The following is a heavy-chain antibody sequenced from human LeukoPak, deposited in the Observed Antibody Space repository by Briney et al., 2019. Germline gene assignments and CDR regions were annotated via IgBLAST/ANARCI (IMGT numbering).Heavy chain of an antibody. CDR3: TTGIDYGGGY. D-gene: IGHD4/OR15-4a*01. J-gene: IGHJ4*02. V-gene: IGHV3-15*07. Sequence: GGSLRLSCAASDFTFSNVWMNWVRQAPGKGLVWVGRIKNKADGGTIDYASPVKGRFTISRDDSKNTVYLQMNSLQIEDTGVYYCTTGIDYGGGYWGQGTLVTVSS. CDR2: IKNKADGGTI. CDR1: DFTFSNVW.